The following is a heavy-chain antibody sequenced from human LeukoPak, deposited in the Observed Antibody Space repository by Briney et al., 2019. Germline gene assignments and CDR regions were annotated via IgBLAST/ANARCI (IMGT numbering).Heavy chain of an antibody. CDR3: ARYRNEALFAFDI. CDR1: GGSISNYY. CDR2: IYYSGST. J-gene: IGHJ3*02. V-gene: IGHV4-59*01. Sequence: PSESLSLTCTVSGGSISNYYWSWIRQPPGKGLEWIGYIYYSGSTNYKPSLMGRVTISVDTSKTQFSLKLSSVTAADTAVYYCARYRNEALFAFDIWGQGTMVTVSS. D-gene: IGHD1-14*01.